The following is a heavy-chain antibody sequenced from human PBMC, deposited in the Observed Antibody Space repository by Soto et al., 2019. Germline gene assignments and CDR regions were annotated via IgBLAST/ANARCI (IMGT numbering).Heavy chain of an antibody. V-gene: IGHV4-59*01. CDR1: GGSISSYY. CDR2: IYYSGST. D-gene: IGHD3-9*01. CDR3: ARDRLANWFDP. Sequence: SETLSLTCTVSGGSISSYYWNWIRQPPGKGLEWIGYIYYSGSTKYNPSLKSRVTISVDTSKNQFSLKLSSVTAADTAVYYCARDRLANWFDPWGQGTLVTVSS. J-gene: IGHJ5*02.